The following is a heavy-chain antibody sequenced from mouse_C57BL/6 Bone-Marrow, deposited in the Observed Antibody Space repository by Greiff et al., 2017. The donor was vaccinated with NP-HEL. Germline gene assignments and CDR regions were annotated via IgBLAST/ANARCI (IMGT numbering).Heavy chain of an antibody. CDR2: IWSGGST. CDR3: ASQFPGAY. J-gene: IGHJ3*01. CDR1: GFSLTSYG. Sequence: QVQLQQSGPGLVQPSQSLSITCTVSGFSLTSYGVHWVRQSPGKGLEWLGVIWSGGSTDYNAAFISRLSISKDKSKSQVFFKMNSLQADDTAIYYCASQFPGAYWGQGTLVTVSA. V-gene: IGHV2-2*01.